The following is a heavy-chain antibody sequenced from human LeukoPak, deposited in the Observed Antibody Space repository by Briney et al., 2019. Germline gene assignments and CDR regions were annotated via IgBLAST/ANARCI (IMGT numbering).Heavy chain of an antibody. CDR3: AKAVNWNCDY. CDR1: GFTFSSYG. CDR2: ISYDGSNK. Sequence: PGRSLRLSCAASGFTFSSYGMHWVRQAPGKGLEWVAVISYDGSNKYYADSVKGRFTISRDNSKNTLYLQMNSLRAEDTAVYYCAKAVNWNCDYWGQGTLVTVSS. J-gene: IGHJ4*02. D-gene: IGHD1-20*01. V-gene: IGHV3-30*18.